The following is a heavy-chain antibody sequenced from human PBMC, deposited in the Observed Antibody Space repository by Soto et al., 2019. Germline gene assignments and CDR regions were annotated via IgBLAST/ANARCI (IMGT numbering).Heavy chain of an antibody. CDR2: ISYDGSNK. CDR1: GFTFSSYG. Sequence: LRLSCAASGFTFSSYGMHWVRQAPGKGLEWVAVISYDGSNKYYADSVKGRFTISRDNSKNTLYLQMNSLRAEDTAVYYCAKPTAKGEYYFDYWGQGTLVAVSS. CDR3: AKPTAKGEYYFDY. D-gene: IGHD3-10*01. V-gene: IGHV3-30*18. J-gene: IGHJ4*02.